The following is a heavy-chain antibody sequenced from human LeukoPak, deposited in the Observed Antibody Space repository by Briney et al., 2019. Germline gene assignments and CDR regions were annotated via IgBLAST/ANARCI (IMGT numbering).Heavy chain of an antibody. J-gene: IGHJ4*02. V-gene: IGHV3-11*06. Sequence: GVSVRLSCAASGFTFRDYHMSWLRQAPGKGLECVSYISSSSYTNYADSVKGRFTISRDNAKNTLYLQMNSLRAEDTAVYYCARDGEVDTAMVDGWGQGTLVTVSS. CDR3: ARDGEVDTAMVDG. CDR2: ISSSSYT. D-gene: IGHD5-18*01. CDR1: GFTFRDYH.